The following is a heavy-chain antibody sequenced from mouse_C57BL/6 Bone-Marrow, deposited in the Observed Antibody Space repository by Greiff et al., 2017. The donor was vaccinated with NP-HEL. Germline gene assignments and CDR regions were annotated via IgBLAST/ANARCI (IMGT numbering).Heavy chain of an antibody. J-gene: IGHJ2*01. CDR1: GYTFTSYW. V-gene: IGHV1-64*01. CDR2: IHPNSGST. CDR3: ASLITTRRYYFDY. D-gene: IGHD2-4*01. Sequence: QVQLQQPGAELVKPGASVKLSCKASGYTFTSYWMHWVKQRPGQGLEWIGMIHPNSGSTNYNEKFKSKATLTVDKSSSTAYMQLSSLTSEDSAVYYCASLITTRRYYFDYWGKGTTLTVSS.